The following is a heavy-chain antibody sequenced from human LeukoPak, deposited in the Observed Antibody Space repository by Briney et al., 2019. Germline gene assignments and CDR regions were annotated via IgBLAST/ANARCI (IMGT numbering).Heavy chain of an antibody. Sequence: SETLSLTCAVYGGSFSGYYWSWIRQPPGKGLEWIGEINHSGSTNYNPSLKSRVTIPVDTSKNQFSLKLSSVTAADTAVYYCARGPFSRHYDSSGYPDYWGQGTLVTVSS. CDR3: ARGPFSRHYDSSGYPDY. D-gene: IGHD3-22*01. V-gene: IGHV4-34*01. J-gene: IGHJ4*02. CDR2: INHSGST. CDR1: GGSFSGYY.